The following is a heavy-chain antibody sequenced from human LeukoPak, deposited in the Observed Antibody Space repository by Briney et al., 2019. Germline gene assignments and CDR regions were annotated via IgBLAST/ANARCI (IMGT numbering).Heavy chain of an antibody. Sequence: ASVKVSCKASGYTFTSYAMHWVRQAPGQRLEWMGWINAGNGNTKYSQEFQGRVTITRDTSASTAYMELSSLRSEDMAVYYCARTPYYDFWSGDYYFDYWGQGTLVTVSS. J-gene: IGHJ4*02. CDR1: GYTFTSYA. V-gene: IGHV1-3*03. CDR3: ARTPYYDFWSGDYYFDY. CDR2: INAGNGNT. D-gene: IGHD3-3*01.